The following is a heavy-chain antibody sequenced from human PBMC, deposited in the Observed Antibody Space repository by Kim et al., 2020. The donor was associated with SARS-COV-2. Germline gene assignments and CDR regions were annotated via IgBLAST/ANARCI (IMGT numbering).Heavy chain of an antibody. V-gene: IGHV4-39*01. D-gene: IGHD3-10*01. J-gene: IGHJ4*02. CDR2: IYYGGST. Sequence: SETLSLTCTVSGGSISSSSYYWGWIRQPPGKGLEWIGSIYYGGSTYYNPSLKSRVTISVDTSKNQFSLKLSSVTAADTAVYYCARHLMGFGECFDYWGQGTLVTVSS. CDR3: ARHLMGFGECFDY. CDR1: GGSISSSSYY.